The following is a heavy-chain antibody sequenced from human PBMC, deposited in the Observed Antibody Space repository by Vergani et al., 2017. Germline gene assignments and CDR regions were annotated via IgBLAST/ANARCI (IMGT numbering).Heavy chain of an antibody. J-gene: IGHJ6*03. D-gene: IGHD6-19*01. CDR1: GYTFTSYD. V-gene: IGHV1-8*01. CDR3: ARPIFESWXSSGWYVPYYYYYYMDV. CDR2: MNPNSGNT. Sequence: QVQLVQSGAEVKKPGASVKVSCKASGYTFTSYDINWVRQATGQGLEWMGWMNPNSGNTGYAQKFQGRVTMTRNTSISTAYMELSSLRSEDTAVYYCARPIFESWXSSGWYVPYYYYYYMDVWGKGTTVTVSS.